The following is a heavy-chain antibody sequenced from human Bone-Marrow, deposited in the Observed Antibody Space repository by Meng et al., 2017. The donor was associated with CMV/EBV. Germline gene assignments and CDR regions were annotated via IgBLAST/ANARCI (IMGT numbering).Heavy chain of an antibody. D-gene: IGHD3-22*01. V-gene: IGHV1-69*10. CDR3: ARVSPHYYDSSGYFPYYYYYGMDV. CDR1: GGTFSSYA. CDR2: IIPILGIA. J-gene: IGHJ6*02. Sequence: SVKVSCKASGGTFSSYAISWVRQAPGQGLEWMGGIIPILGIANYAQKFQGRVTITADKSTSTAYMELSSLRSEDTAVYYCARVSPHYYDSSGYFPYYYYYGMDVWGQGTTVTVSS.